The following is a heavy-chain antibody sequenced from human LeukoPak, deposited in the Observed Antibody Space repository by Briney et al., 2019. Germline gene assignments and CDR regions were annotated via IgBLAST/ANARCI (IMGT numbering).Heavy chain of an antibody. CDR1: GGSISSSSYY. V-gene: IGHV4-39*07. CDR2: IYYSGST. Sequence: ASETLSLTCTVSGGSISSSSYYWGWIRQPPGKGLEWIGSIYYSGSTYYNPSLKSRVTISVDTSKNQFSLKLSSVTAADTAVYYCARVKRGYSHNRDSAMDVWGKGTTVTISS. D-gene: IGHD5-18*01. J-gene: IGHJ6*03. CDR3: ARVKRGYSHNRDSAMDV.